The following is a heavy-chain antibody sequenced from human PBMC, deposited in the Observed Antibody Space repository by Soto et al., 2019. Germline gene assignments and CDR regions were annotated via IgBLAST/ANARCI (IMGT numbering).Heavy chain of an antibody. J-gene: IGHJ4*02. D-gene: IGHD3-3*02. Sequence: GGSLRLSCAASGFTFSDHYMDWVRQAPGKGLEWVGRTRNAANSFSTQYAASVKGRFTISRDGSKSSLYLQMNSLKTEDTAVYYWARISTTRPYYFDYWGQGTVVPVAS. CDR1: GFTFSDHY. CDR2: TRNAANSFST. CDR3: ARISTTRPYYFDY. V-gene: IGHV3-72*01.